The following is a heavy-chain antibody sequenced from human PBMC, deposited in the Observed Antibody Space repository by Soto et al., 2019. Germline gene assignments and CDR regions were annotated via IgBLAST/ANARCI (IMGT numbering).Heavy chain of an antibody. J-gene: IGHJ6*02. Sequence: PVGSLRLSCEVSGFVFSMYSMSWVRQTPGKGLEWVAKIPQEGVDGHYADSVKGRFTISRDNGKNSLYLQMNNLRAEDTAVYYCARDHLILPAHEFFYGSDVGARGATFTVS. V-gene: IGHV3-7*03. D-gene: IGHD2-21*02. CDR3: ARDHLILPAHEFFYGSDV. CDR2: IPQEGVDG. CDR1: GFVFSMYS.